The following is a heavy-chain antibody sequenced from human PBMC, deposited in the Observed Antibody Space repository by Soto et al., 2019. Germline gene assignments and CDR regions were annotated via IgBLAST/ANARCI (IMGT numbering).Heavy chain of an antibody. D-gene: IGHD2-15*01. CDR1: GGSISSGGYY. CDR3: ARGPCGGNLFDY. V-gene: IGHV4-31*03. J-gene: IGHJ4*02. CDR2: IYYSGST. Sequence: SETLSLTCTVSGGSISSGGYYWSWIRQHPGKGLEWIGYIYYSGSTYYNPSLKSRVTISVDTSKNQFSLKLSSVTAADTAVYYCARGPCGGNLFDYWGQGTLVTVSS.